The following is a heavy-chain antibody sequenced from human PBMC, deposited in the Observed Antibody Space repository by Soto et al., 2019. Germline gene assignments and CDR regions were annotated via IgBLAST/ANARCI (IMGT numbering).Heavy chain of an antibody. J-gene: IGHJ4*02. V-gene: IGHV3-21*01. D-gene: IGHD6-13*01. CDR1: ELTFSSYG. Sequence: LRLSCSASELTFSSYGMNWVRQAPGKGLEWVSAISSSTSFIHYAGSVRGRFTISRDNSKNTIYLQMNSLRAEDTAVYYCARDWWEEPAGKETVSQFDYWGQGTLVTVSS. CDR3: ARDWWEEPAGKETVSQFDY. CDR2: ISSSTSFI.